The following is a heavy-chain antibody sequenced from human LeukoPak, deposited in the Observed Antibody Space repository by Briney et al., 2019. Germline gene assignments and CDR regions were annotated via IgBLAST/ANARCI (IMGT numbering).Heavy chain of an antibody. CDR2: ISSSSSYK. D-gene: IGHD6-13*01. CDR1: GFTFSSYS. J-gene: IGHJ4*02. CDR3: ARERSGQLVSTRRYYFDY. V-gene: IGHV3-21*01. Sequence: PGGSLRLSCAASGFTFSSYSMNWVRQAPGKGLEWVSSISSSSSYKYYADSVKGRFTISRDNAKNSLYLQMNSLRAEDTAVYYCARERSGQLVSTRRYYFDYWGQGTLVTVSS.